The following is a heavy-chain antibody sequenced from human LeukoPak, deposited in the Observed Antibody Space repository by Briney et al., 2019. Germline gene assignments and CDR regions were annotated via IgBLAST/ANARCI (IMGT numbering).Heavy chain of an antibody. V-gene: IGHV3-21*01. D-gene: IGHD3-22*01. J-gene: IGHJ4*02. Sequence: GGSLRLSCAASGFTFSSCSMNWVRQAPGKGLEWVSSISSSSSYIYYADSVKGRFTISRDNAKNSLYLQMNSLRAEDTAVYYCAREGYYYDSSGPDYWGQGTLVTVSS. CDR1: GFTFSSCS. CDR2: ISSSSSYI. CDR3: AREGYYYDSSGPDY.